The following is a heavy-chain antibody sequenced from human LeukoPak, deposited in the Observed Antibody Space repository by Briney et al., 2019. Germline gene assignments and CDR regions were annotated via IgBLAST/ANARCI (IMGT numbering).Heavy chain of an antibody. CDR2: IIPIFGTA. D-gene: IGHD6-13*01. CDR3: ARGSWSSTIPYYYYGMDV. CDR1: GYTLTELS. Sequence: GASVKVSCKVSGYTLTELSMHWVRQAPGQGLEWMGGIIPIFGTANYAQKFQGRVTITADESTSTAYMELSSLRSEDTAVYYCARGSWSSTIPYYYYGMDVWGQGTTVTVSS. J-gene: IGHJ6*02. V-gene: IGHV1-69*13.